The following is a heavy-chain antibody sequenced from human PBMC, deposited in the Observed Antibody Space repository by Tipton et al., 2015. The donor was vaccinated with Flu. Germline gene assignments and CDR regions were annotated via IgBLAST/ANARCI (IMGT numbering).Heavy chain of an antibody. CDR2: ICQAGST. V-gene: IGHV4-38-2*01. D-gene: IGHD4-11*01. J-gene: IGHJ5*02. CDR1: GDSIRSGYC. Sequence: TLSLTCAVSGDSIRSGYCWGWIRQPPGKGLEWIANICQAGSTYHNSSLKSRAIITVDRSKNQFSLRLNSVTAADSGVYYCAGRDYSNYVSEPKNWFDPWGQGTLVTVSS. CDR3: AGRDYSNYVSEPKNWFDP.